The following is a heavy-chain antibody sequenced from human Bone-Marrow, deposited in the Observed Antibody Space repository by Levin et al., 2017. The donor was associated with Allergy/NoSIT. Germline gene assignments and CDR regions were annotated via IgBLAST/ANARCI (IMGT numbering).Heavy chain of an antibody. J-gene: IGHJ4*02. CDR3: ARDLYGSGSQPDY. Sequence: GGSLRLSCAASGFSFRSYAMHWVRQAPGKGLEWLALIAHDGGNKYFADSARGRFFITRDNSNNTVYLQMNSLSAEDTAVYYCARDLYGSGSQPDYWGQGTRVTVSS. CDR1: GFSFRSYA. V-gene: IGHV3-30*01. D-gene: IGHD3-10*01. CDR2: IAHDGGNK.